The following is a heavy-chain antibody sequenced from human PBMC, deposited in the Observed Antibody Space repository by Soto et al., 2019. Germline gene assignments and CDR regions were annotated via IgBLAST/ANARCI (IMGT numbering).Heavy chain of an antibody. Sequence: PGGSLRLSCAASGFTLSSYEMNWVRQAPGKGLEWVSYISDSGRTMYYADSVTGRFTISRDNAQNSLYLQMNSLRAEDTAVYYCVCDGVTVSATKLDDWGQGTLVTVSS. CDR3: VCDGVTVSATKLDD. D-gene: IGHD4-17*01. V-gene: IGHV3-48*03. CDR1: GFTLSSYE. J-gene: IGHJ4*02. CDR2: ISDSGRTM.